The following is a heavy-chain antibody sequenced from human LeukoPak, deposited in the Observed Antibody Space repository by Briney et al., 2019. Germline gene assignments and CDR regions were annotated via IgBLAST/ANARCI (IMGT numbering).Heavy chain of an antibody. J-gene: IGHJ4*02. Sequence: SLRLSCATSGFTFSSYAMSWVRQAPGKGLEWVSGISWSSGSIGYADSVKGRFTISRDNAKNSLYLQMNSLRAEDMALYYCAKGKRWLDPEFDYWGQGTLVTVSS. CDR3: AKGKRWLDPEFDY. D-gene: IGHD6-19*01. CDR2: ISWSSGSI. V-gene: IGHV3-9*03. CDR1: GFTFSSYA.